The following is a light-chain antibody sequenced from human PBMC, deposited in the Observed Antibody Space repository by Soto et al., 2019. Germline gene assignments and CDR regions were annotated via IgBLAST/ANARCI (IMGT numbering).Light chain of an antibody. J-gene: IGLJ2*01. CDR2: EVT. V-gene: IGLV2-8*01. Sequence: QSALTQSPSASGSPGQSVTISCTGTSSDVGGYNFVSWYQQHPGKAPKLMIYEVTKRLSGVPDRFSGSKSGNTASLTVSGLQADDEADYYCSSYAGSNHLLFGGGTKVTVL. CDR3: SSYAGSNHLL. CDR1: SSDVGGYNF.